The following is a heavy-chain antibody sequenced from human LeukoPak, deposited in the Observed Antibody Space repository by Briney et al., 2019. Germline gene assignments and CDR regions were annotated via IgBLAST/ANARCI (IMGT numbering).Heavy chain of an antibody. Sequence: SETLSLTCTVSGGSISSGDYYWSWIRQPPGKGLEWIGYIYYSGSTYYNPSLKSRVTISVDTSKNQFSLKLSSVTAADTAVYYCARGNLYYYDSSGYYFKFDYWGQGTLVTVSS. CDR3: ARGNLYYYDSSGYYFKFDY. CDR1: GGSISSGDYY. D-gene: IGHD3-22*01. J-gene: IGHJ4*02. CDR2: IYYSGST. V-gene: IGHV4-30-4*01.